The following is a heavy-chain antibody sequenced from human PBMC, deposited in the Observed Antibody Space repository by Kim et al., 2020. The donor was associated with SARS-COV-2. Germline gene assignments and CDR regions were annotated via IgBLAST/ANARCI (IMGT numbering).Heavy chain of an antibody. V-gene: IGHV3-48*04. Sequence: GGSLRLSCAASGFTFSSYSMNWVRQAPGTGLEWLSYISISSGSIYYADSVRGRFTISRDNAKNSVYLQMNSLRAEDTAVYYCAWDGGSCCYFDHWGQGTL. D-gene: IGHD2-15*01. CDR1: GFTFSSYS. CDR2: ISISSGSI. CDR3: AWDGGSCCYFDH. J-gene: IGHJ4*02.